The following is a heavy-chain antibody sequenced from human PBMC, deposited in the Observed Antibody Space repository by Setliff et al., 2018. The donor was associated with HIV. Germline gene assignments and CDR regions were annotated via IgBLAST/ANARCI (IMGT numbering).Heavy chain of an antibody. J-gene: IGHJ5*02. D-gene: IGHD6-19*01. CDR1: GGTFSNYV. Sequence: SVKVSCKASGGTFSNYVVSWVRQAPGQRLEWMGGIIPIFGETDYAQMFQGRVTMTTDTSTSTAYMELSSLRSEDTAVYYCARGSCSGCYEKVWFSWIDPWGQGTLVTVS. CDR2: IIPIFGET. CDR3: ARGSCSGCYEKVWFSWIDP. V-gene: IGHV1-69*05.